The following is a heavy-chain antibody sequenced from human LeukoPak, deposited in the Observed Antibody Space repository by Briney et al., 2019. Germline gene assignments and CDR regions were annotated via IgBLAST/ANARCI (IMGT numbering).Heavy chain of an antibody. CDR1: GFTFSDYA. D-gene: IGHD2-2*01. J-gene: IGHJ4*02. V-gene: IGHV3-30*04. Sequence: GGSLRLSCAVSGFTFSDYAMHWVRQAPGKGLEWVAVTSHDGDKEYYADSVKGRFTISRDNSKNTLYLQMNSLRAEDTAVYYCARGGDCSSTKCHFDYWGQGTLVTVSS. CDR3: ARGGDCSSTKCHFDY. CDR2: TSHDGDKE.